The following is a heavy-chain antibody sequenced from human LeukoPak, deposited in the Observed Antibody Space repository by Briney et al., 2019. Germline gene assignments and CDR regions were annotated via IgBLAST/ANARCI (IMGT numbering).Heavy chain of an antibody. V-gene: IGHV4-31*11. J-gene: IGHJ4*02. CDR1: GGSFSGYY. D-gene: IGHD5-18*01. Sequence: SETLSLTCAVYGGSFSGYYWSWIRQHPGKGLEWIGYIYYSGSTYYNPSLKSRVTISVDTSKNQFSLKLSSVTAADTAVYYCARGRGYKLDYWGQGTLVTVSS. CDR3: ARGRGYKLDY. CDR2: IYYSGST.